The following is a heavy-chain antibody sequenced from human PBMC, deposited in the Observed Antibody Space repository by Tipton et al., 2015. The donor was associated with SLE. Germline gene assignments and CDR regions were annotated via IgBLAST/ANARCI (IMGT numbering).Heavy chain of an antibody. CDR1: GLTLSIYA. J-gene: IGHJ5*02. Sequence: SLRLSCTASGLTLSIYAMNWVRQAPGKGLEWVSSISDTGGGTYYAGSVKGRFTISRDNSKNTLYLQMNSLRAEDTAVYFCARDSSSWFPNWFDPWGQGTLVTVSS. CDR3: ARDSSSWFPNWFDP. V-gene: IGHV3-23*01. D-gene: IGHD6-13*01. CDR2: ISDTGGGT.